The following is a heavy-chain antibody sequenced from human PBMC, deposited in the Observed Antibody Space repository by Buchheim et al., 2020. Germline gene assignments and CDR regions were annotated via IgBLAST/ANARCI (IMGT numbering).Heavy chain of an antibody. CDR1: GFTFSSYS. J-gene: IGHJ6*02. D-gene: IGHD1-1*01. CDR3: ARVRQRRGAYGMDV. CDR2: ISSSSSYI. V-gene: IGHV3-21*01. Sequence: EVQLVESGGGLVKPGGSLRLSCAASGFTFSSYSMNWVRQAPGKGLEWVSSISSSSSYIYYAASVKGRFTISRANAKHSLYLQMNSLRAEDTAVYYCARVRQRRGAYGMDVWGQGTT.